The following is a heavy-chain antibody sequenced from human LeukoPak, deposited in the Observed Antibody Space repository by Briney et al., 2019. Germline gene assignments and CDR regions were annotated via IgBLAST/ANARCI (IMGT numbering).Heavy chain of an antibody. J-gene: IGHJ4*02. V-gene: IGHV3-23*01. CDR3: AKSLGVGGYTRYKGFDQ. CDR1: GFTFNSFA. Sequence: GGSLRLSGAASGFTFNSFAMNWVRQAPGKGLEWVSSISGSDGTSHYADFVKGRFTISRDNSKNTLYLQMNSLRAEDTAAYYCAKSLGVGGYTRYKGFDQWGQGTLVVVSS. D-gene: IGHD3-16*02. CDR2: ISGSDGTS.